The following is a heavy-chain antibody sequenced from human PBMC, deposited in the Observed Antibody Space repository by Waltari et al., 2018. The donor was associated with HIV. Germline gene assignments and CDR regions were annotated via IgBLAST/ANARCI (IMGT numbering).Heavy chain of an antibody. V-gene: IGHV4-39*07. CDR3: ASSPVRGTGVWFDP. CDR2: IYYSGST. D-gene: IGHD1-1*01. J-gene: IGHJ5*02. Sequence: QLQLQESGPGLVKPSETLSLTCTVSGGSISSSSYYWGWIRQPPGKGLEWIGSIYYSGSTYYNPSLKIRVTRSVDTSKNQFSLKLSSVTAADTAVYYCASSPVRGTGVWFDPWGQGTLVTVSS. CDR1: GGSISSSSYY.